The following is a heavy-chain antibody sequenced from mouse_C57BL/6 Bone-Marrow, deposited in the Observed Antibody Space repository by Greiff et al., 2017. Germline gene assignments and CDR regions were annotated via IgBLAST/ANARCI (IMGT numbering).Heavy chain of an antibody. CDR2: IYPRDGST. CDR3: ARRITTVDWAFAY. Sequence: VKLMESGPELVKPGASVKLSCKASGYTFTSYDINWVKQRPGQGLEWIGWIYPRDGSTKYNEKFKGKATLTVDTSSSTAYMELHSLTSEDSAVYFCARRITTVDWAFAYWGQGTLVTVSA. J-gene: IGHJ3*01. D-gene: IGHD1-1*01. V-gene: IGHV1-85*01. CDR1: GYTFTSYD.